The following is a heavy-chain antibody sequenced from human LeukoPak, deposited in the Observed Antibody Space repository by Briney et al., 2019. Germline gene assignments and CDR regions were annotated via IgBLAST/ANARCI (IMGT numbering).Heavy chain of an antibody. CDR3: ARGVLHYYDSSEHPPFQH. CDR1: GFTFSSYS. Sequence: GSLRLSCAASGFTFSSYSMNWVRQAPGKGLEWVSSISSSSSYIYYADSVKGRFTISRDNAKNSLYLQMNSLRAEDTAVYYCARGVLHYYDSSEHPPFQHWGQGTLVTVSS. J-gene: IGHJ1*01. D-gene: IGHD3-22*01. V-gene: IGHV3-21*01. CDR2: ISSSSSYI.